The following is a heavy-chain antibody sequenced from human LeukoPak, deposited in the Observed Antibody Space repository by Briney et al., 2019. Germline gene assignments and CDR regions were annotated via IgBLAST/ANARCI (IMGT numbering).Heavy chain of an antibody. CDR1: GFTFSSYW. J-gene: IGHJ4*02. CDR2: IKQDGSEK. V-gene: IGHV3-7*01. CDR3: ARDPFDS. Sequence: GGSLRLSCAAPGFTFSSYWMNWVRQAPGKGLEWVANIKQDGSEKYYVDSVKGRFTISRDNAKNSLYLQMNSLRDEDTAVFYCARDPFDSWGQGTLVTVSS.